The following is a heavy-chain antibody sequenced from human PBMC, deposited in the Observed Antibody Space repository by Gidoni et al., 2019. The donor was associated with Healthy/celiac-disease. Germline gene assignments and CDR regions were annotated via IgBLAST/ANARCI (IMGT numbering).Heavy chain of an antibody. Sequence: QVQLQQWGAGLLKPSETLSLTCAVYGGSFSGYYWSGIRQPPGKGLEWIGEINHSGSTNYNPSLKSRVTISVDTSKNQFSLKLSSVTAADTAVYYCARGEGHDYVWGSYRYSYYFDYWGQGTLVTVSS. J-gene: IGHJ4*02. V-gene: IGHV4-34*01. CDR1: GGSFSGYY. CDR3: ARGEGHDYVWGSYRYSYYFDY. D-gene: IGHD3-16*02. CDR2: INHSGST.